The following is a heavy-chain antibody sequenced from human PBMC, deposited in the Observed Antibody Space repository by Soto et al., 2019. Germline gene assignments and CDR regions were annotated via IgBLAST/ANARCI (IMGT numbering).Heavy chain of an antibody. D-gene: IGHD6-19*01. CDR1: GGTFSSYA. Sequence: QVQLVQSGAEVKKPGSSVKVSCKASGGTFSSYAISWVRQAPGQGLEWMGGIIPIFGTANYAQKFQGRVTIPADESTSTAYVELGSLSSEDTAVDYCAIVVVYSDWYTPDYWGQGTLVTVS. CDR2: IIPIFGTA. V-gene: IGHV1-69*01. J-gene: IGHJ4*02. CDR3: AIVVVYSDWYTPDY.